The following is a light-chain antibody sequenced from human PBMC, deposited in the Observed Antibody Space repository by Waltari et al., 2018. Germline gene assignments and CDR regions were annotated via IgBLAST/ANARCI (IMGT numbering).Light chain of an antibody. Sequence: DIVMTKSPASLAVSLGERATITCQSSQSLFSNFKNKNHLSWYHQKPGQPPKRLSYWASTRQSGVPDRFSGSGSETNVTLTISSLKPEDVAAYYCHQCYSTPLSFGGGTKVEI. CDR3: HQCYSTPLS. J-gene: IGKJ4*01. CDR1: QSLFSNFKNKNH. CDR2: WAS. V-gene: IGKV4-1*01.